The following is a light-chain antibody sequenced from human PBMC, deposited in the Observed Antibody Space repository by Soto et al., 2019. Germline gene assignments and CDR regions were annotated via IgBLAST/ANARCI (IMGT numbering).Light chain of an antibody. CDR3: QQYKRSWT. J-gene: IGKJ1*01. V-gene: IGKV1-5*03. CDR1: QSVDTW. CDR2: KVS. Sequence: DIPMTQSPSTLSASVGDRVTITCRASQSVDTWLAWYQQKPGKAPKVLISKVSNLESGVPSRFSGSGYGTEFTLTISSLQPDDFETYYCQQYKRSWTFGQGTKVDIK.